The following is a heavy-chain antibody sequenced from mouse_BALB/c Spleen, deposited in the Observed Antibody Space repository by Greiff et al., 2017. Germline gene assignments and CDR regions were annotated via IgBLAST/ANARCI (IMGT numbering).Heavy chain of an antibody. CDR1: GFTFSSFG. CDR2: ISSGSSTI. Sequence: EVKLMESGGGLVQPGGSRKLSCAASGFTFSSFGMHWVRQAPEKGLEWVAYISSGSSTIYYADTVKGRFTISRDNPKNTLFLQMTSLRSEDTAMYYCAREGDYAWFAYWGQGTLVTVSA. V-gene: IGHV5-17*02. J-gene: IGHJ3*01. D-gene: IGHD2-4*01. CDR3: AREGDYAWFAY.